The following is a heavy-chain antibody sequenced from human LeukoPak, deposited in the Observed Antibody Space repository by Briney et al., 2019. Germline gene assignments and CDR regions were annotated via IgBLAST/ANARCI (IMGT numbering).Heavy chain of an antibody. D-gene: IGHD2-15*01. CDR2: IYFSGST. J-gene: IGHJ5*02. Sequence: PSETLSLTCTVSGGSISSYYWSWIRQPPGKGLEWIGYIYFSGSTNYNPSLKSRVTISVDTSKNQFSLKLSSVTAADTAVYYCARDLGYCSGGSCYPGWFDPWGQGTLVTVSS. V-gene: IGHV4-59*12. CDR1: GGSISSYY. CDR3: ARDLGYCSGGSCYPGWFDP.